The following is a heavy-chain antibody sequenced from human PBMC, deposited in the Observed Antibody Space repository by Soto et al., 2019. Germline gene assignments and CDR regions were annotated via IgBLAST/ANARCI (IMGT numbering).Heavy chain of an antibody. CDR1: GDSISNYR. V-gene: IGHV4-4*07. CDR2: IFASGRT. Sequence: QVQLQESGPGLVNPWETLSLTCTVSGDSISNYRWSWVRQSAGKGLEWIGRIFASGRTNYNPSLQSRVIMSVDTSKSQFSLRLNSVTAADTAVYYCTRGTFETTAPLFWGQGILVTVSS. J-gene: IGHJ4*02. D-gene: IGHD1-7*01. CDR3: TRGTFETTAPLF.